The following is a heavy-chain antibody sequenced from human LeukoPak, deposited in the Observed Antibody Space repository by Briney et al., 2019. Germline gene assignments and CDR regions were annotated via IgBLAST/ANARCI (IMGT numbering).Heavy chain of an antibody. Sequence: GGSLRLSCAASGFSFEDHAMQWVRQVPGKGLEWVSGISGSGGSTYYADSVKGRFTISRDNSKNTLYLQMNSLRAEDTAVYYCAKDLVGITMVRGSFDYWGQGTLVTVSS. CDR3: AKDLVGITMVRGSFDY. CDR1: GFSFEDHA. CDR2: ISGSGGST. V-gene: IGHV3-23*01. J-gene: IGHJ4*02. D-gene: IGHD3-10*01.